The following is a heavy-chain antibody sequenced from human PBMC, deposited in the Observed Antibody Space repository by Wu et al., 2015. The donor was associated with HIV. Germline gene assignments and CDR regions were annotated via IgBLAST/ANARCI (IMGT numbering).Heavy chain of an antibody. CDR1: GYTFTGYY. Sequence: QVQLVQSGAEVKKPGASVKVSCKASGYTFTGYYMHWVRQAPGQGLEWMGWINPNSGGTNYAQKFQGRVTMTRDTSISTAYMELSRLRSDDTAVYYCARADGVRLVWWELRLTWGQGRWSTVSS. CDR2: INPNSGGT. V-gene: IGHV1-2*02. J-gene: IGHJ1*01. D-gene: IGHD2-15*01. CDR3: ARADGVRLVWWELRLT.